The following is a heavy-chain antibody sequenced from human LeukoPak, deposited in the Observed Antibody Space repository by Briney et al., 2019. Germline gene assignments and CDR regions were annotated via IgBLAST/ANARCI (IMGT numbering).Heavy chain of an antibody. CDR2: IYTSGST. J-gene: IGHJ5*02. CDR3: AREYIVVVPATFDP. V-gene: IGHV4-4*07. Sequence: PAETLSLTCTVSGGSITSYYWSWIRQPAGKGLEWIGRIYTSGSTNYNPSLKSRFTMSVDTSKYQFSLKLSSLTAADTAVYYCAREYIVVVPATFDPWGQGTLVTVSS. D-gene: IGHD2-2*01. CDR1: GGSITSYY.